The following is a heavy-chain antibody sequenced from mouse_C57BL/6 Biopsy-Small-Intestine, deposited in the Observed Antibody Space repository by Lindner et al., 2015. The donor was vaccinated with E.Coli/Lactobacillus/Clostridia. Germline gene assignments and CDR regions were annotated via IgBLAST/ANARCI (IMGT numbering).Heavy chain of an antibody. D-gene: IGHD2-1*01. CDR2: IWSDGST. Sequence: VQLQESGPGLVAPSQSLSITCTVSGFSLTSYGVHWVRQPPGKGLEWLVVIWSDGSTTYNSALKSRLSISKDNSKSQVLLKMNSLQTDDTAMYYCARHGNGNYGRAMDYWGQGTSVTVSS. CDR3: ARHGNGNYGRAMDY. V-gene: IGHV2-6-1*01. J-gene: IGHJ4*01. CDR1: GFSLTSYG.